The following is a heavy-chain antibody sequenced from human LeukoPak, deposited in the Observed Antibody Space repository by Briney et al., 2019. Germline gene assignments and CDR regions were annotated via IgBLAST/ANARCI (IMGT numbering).Heavy chain of an antibody. D-gene: IGHD3-22*01. CDR1: GYSFTSYW. J-gene: IGHJ4*02. CDR3: ARLPYYYDSSGWYYFDY. V-gene: IGHV5-51*01. Sequence: GESLKIPCKGSGYSFTSYWIGWVRQMPGKGLEWMGIIYPGDSDTRYSPSFQGQVTISADKSISTAYLQWSSLKASDTAMYYCARLPYYYDSSGWYYFDYWGQGTLVTVSS. CDR2: IYPGDSDT.